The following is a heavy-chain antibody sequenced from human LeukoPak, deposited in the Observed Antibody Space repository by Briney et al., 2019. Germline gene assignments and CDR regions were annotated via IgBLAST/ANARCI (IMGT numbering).Heavy chain of an antibody. V-gene: IGHV3-72*01. CDR2: SRNKASSYTT. CDR1: GFKFSDHY. J-gene: IGHJ6*02. D-gene: IGHD2-8*02. Sequence: GGSLRLSCAASGFKFSDHYIDWVRQAPGKGLEWVGRSRNKASSYTTEYAASVEGRFTISRDVSESSLYLQMNSLRTEDTAVYYCANTDYYYGMDVWGQGTTVTVSS. CDR3: ANTDYYYGMDV.